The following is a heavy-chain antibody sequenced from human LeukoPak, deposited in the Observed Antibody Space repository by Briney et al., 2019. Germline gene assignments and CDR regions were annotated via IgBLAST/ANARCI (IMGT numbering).Heavy chain of an antibody. CDR1: GGSISSSSYY. D-gene: IGHD2-2*01. CDR3: ARLGYCSSTSCYPYYYYYMDV. Sequence: SETLSLTCTVSGGSISSSSYYWGWIRQPPGKGLEWIGSIYYSGSTYYNPSLKSRVTISVDTSKNQFSLKLSSVTAADTAVYYCARLGYCSSTSCYPYYYYYMDVWGKGTTVTVSS. CDR2: IYYSGST. J-gene: IGHJ6*03. V-gene: IGHV4-39*01.